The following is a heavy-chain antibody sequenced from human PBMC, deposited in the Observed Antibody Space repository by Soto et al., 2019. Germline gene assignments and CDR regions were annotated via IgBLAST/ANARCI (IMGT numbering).Heavy chain of an antibody. CDR1: GASVSSGDYY. D-gene: IGHD2-2*01. CDR2: FSNSGST. CDR3: ARGKRYQLINSWFDP. V-gene: IGHV4-61*08. J-gene: IGHJ5*02. Sequence: QVQLQESGPRRVKPSETLSLTCTVSGASVSSGDYYWSWIRQPPGQGLEWIGFFSNSGSTKYNPSLNSRVTISVDTSRNQFSLRLNSVTVADTDVYYCARGKRYQLINSWFDPWGLGTLVTVSS.